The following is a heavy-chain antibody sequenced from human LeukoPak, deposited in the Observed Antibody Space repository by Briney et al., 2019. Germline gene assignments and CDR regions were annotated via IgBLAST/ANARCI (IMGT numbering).Heavy chain of an antibody. D-gene: IGHD3-22*01. J-gene: IGHJ4*02. Sequence: GPSVTVSCKASGYTFTSYYMHWVRQAPGQGLEWMGIINPSGGSTSYAQKFQGRVTMTRDTSTSTVYVELSSLRSEDTAVYYCDRVPIAMIVALNYWSQGTLVTVSS. CDR2: INPSGGST. CDR1: GYTFTSYY. V-gene: IGHV1-46*03. CDR3: DRVPIAMIVALNY.